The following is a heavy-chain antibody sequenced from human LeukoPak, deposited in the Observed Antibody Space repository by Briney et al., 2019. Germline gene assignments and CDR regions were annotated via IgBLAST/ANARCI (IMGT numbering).Heavy chain of an antibody. CDR2: IYYSGST. Sequence: SETLSLTCTVSGGSTCSYYWSWIRPSPGKGLERIGYIYYSGSTNYSPSLKSQVTISVDSSKNQFSLKLSSVTAADTAVYYCAREGRDGYKFDYWGQGTLVTVSS. V-gene: IGHV4-59*01. D-gene: IGHD5-24*01. CDR1: GGSTCSYY. J-gene: IGHJ4*02. CDR3: AREGRDGYKFDY.